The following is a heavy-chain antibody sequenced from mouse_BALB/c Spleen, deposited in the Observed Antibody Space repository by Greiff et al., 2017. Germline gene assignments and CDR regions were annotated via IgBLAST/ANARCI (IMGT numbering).Heavy chain of an antibody. V-gene: IGHV14-3*02. CDR2: IDPANGNT. CDR1: GFNIKDTY. J-gene: IGHJ4*01. Sequence: VQLKESGAELVKPGASVKLSCTASGFNIKDTYMHWVKQRPEQGLEWIGRIDPANGNTKYDPKFQGKATITADTSSNTAYLQLSSLTSEDTAVYYCAPTRMDDWGQGTSVTVSS. CDR3: APTRMDD. D-gene: IGHD4-1*02.